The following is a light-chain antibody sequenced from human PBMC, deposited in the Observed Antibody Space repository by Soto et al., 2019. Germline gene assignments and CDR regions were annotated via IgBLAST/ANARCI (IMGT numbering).Light chain of an antibody. J-gene: IGKJ1*01. V-gene: IGKV1-39*01. CDR2: SAS. CDR1: QTVSKF. Sequence: DVQMTQSPSSLSASVGDSVTITCRASQTVSKFVNWYQQKPGKVPDLLIYSASTLYSGVTSRFSGSGSGTEFTLTISNLQPEDFATYYCQQTYSLPMTFAQGTKV. CDR3: QQTYSLPMT.